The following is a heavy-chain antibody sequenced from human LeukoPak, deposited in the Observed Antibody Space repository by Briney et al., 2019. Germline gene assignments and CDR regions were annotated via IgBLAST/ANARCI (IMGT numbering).Heavy chain of an antibody. Sequence: ASVKVSCKASGYTFSGYYMHWVRQAPGQGLEWMGWINPNSGGTKSAQKFQGRVTMTRDTSISTAYMELSRLRSDDTAVYYCVRDLGPRGIISPQGYWGQGTLVSVSS. D-gene: IGHD5-24*01. J-gene: IGHJ4*02. V-gene: IGHV1-2*02. CDR1: GYTFSGYY. CDR2: INPNSGGT. CDR3: VRDLGPRGIISPQGY.